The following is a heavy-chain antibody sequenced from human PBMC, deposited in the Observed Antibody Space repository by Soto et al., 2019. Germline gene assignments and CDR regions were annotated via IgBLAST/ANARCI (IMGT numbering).Heavy chain of an antibody. CDR1: GGSISTDHYH. J-gene: IGHJ6*02. Sequence: QVQLQESGPGLVRPSQTLSLTCTVSGGSISTDHYHWTWIRQAPGKGLEWIGYIHYSGSIQFNPSLQSRISMSVDTFKHLFSLRLSSVTAADTAVYFCAREDDGGDRDYYGLDVWGQGTTVTVSS. CDR2: IHYSGSI. CDR3: AREDDGGDRDYYGLDV. V-gene: IGHV4-30-4*01. D-gene: IGHD2-21*02.